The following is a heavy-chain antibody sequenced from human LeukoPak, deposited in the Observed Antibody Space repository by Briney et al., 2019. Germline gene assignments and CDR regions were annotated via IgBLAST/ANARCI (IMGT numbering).Heavy chain of an antibody. CDR2: LLYDGTNK. D-gene: IGHD3-22*01. V-gene: IGHV3-33*05. Sequence: GGSLRLSCAASEFSFSSYGMHWVRRAPGKGLQWVASLLYDGTNKSHADSVKGRFTISRDNSQSTLYLQMNSLRAEDTAVYYCARARNNYDSSGFSALDYWGQGTLVTVSS. CDR3: ARARNNYDSSGFSALDY. CDR1: EFSFSSYG. J-gene: IGHJ4*02.